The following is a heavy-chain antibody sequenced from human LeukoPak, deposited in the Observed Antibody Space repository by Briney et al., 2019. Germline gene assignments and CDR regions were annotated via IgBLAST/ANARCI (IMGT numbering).Heavy chain of an antibody. CDR3: ARHSGVQLWNPNWFDP. Sequence: SETPSLTCTVSGGSISSYYWSWIRQPPGKGLEWIGYIYTSGSTNYNPSLKSRVTISVDTSKNQFSLKLSSVTAADTAVYYCARHSGVQLWNPNWFDPWGQGTLVTVSS. CDR1: GGSISSYY. CDR2: IYTSGST. V-gene: IGHV4-4*09. D-gene: IGHD5-18*01. J-gene: IGHJ5*02.